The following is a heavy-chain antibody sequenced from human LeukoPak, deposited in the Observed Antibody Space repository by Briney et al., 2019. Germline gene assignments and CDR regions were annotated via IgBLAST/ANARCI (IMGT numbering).Heavy chain of an antibody. V-gene: IGHV3-30*02. CDR2: IRYDGSNK. CDR3: ARVLSWFDP. CDR1: GFTFTTFW. J-gene: IGHJ5*02. D-gene: IGHD2-15*01. Sequence: GGSLRLSCATSGFTFTTFWMHWVRQAPGKGLEWVAFIRYDGSNKYYADSVKGRFTISRDNSKNTLYLQMNSLRAEDTAVYYCARVLSWFDPWGQGTLVTVSS.